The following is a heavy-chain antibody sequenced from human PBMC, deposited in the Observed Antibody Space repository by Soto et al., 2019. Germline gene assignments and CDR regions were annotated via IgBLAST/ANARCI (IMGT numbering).Heavy chain of an antibody. CDR3: ARHLLGYCRGRRSSLY. Sequence: SQTLSLTCTVSGGSISSYYCSWIRQPPGKGLEWIGYIYYSGSTNYNPSLKSRVTISVDTSKNQFSLKLSSVTAADTAVYYCARHLLGYCRGRRSSLYSGQAPVLTVST. CDR2: IYYSGST. V-gene: IGHV4-59*01. CDR1: GGSISSYY. D-gene: IGHD2-15*01. J-gene: IGHJ4*02.